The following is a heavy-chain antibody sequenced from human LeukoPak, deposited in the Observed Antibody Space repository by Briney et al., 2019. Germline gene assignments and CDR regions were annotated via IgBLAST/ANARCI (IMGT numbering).Heavy chain of an antibody. Sequence: SETLSLTCAVYGGSFSGYYWSWIRQPPGKGLEWIGEINHSGSTNYNPSLKSRVTISVDTSKNRFSLKLSSVTAADTAVYYCARGTDAFDIWGQGTMVTVSS. V-gene: IGHV4-34*01. CDR2: INHSGST. CDR1: GGSFSGYY. J-gene: IGHJ3*02. CDR3: ARGTDAFDI.